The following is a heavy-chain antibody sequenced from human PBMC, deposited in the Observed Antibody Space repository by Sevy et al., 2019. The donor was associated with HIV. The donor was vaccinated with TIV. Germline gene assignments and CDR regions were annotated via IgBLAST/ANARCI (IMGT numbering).Heavy chain of an antibody. J-gene: IGHJ4*02. D-gene: IGHD6-25*01. Sequence: ATVKVSCKASGYTFTGYYMHWVRQAPGQGLEWMGWINPNSGGTNYAQKFQGRVTMTRDTSISTAYMELSRLRSDDTAVYYCARGSGYLPNYFDYWGQGTQVTVSS. CDR1: GYTFTGYY. CDR3: ARGSGYLPNYFDY. CDR2: INPNSGGT. V-gene: IGHV1-2*02.